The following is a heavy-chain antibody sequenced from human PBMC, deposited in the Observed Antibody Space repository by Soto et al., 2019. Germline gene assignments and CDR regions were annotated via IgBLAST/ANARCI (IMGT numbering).Heavy chain of an antibody. J-gene: IGHJ4*02. CDR3: AAMKRTDKTGSGSDY. D-gene: IGHD3-3*01. CDR1: GGTFSSYT. Sequence: QVQLVQSGAEVKKPGSSVKVSCKASGGTFSSYTISWVRQAPGQGLEWMGRIIPILGIANYAQKFQGRVTITADKSTSTAYMELSSLRSEDTAVYYCAAMKRTDKTGSGSDYWGQGTLVTVSS. CDR2: IIPILGIA. V-gene: IGHV1-69*02.